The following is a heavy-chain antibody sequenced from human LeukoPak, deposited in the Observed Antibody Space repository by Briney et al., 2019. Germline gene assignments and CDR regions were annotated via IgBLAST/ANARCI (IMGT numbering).Heavy chain of an antibody. J-gene: IGHJ4*02. Sequence: ASVKVSCKASGYTFTSYYMHWVRQAPGQGLDWMGIINPSGGSTSYAQKFQGRVTMTRDTSTSTVYMELSSLRSEDTAVYYCARDPGGLVGENYFDYWGQGTLVTVSS. CDR3: ARDPGGLVGENYFDY. CDR2: INPSGGST. CDR1: GYTFTSYY. D-gene: IGHD3-10*01. V-gene: IGHV1-46*01.